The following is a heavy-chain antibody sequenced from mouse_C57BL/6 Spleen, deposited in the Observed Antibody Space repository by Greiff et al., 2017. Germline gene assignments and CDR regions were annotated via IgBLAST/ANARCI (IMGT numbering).Heavy chain of an antibody. CDR3: ARTLLMVTTNYFDY. Sequence: EVKLVESGPELVKPGASVKISCKASGYSFTDYNMNWVKQSNGKSLEWIGVINPNYGTTSYNQKFKGKATLTVDQSSSTAYMQLNSLTSEDSAVYYCARTLLMVTTNYFDYWGQGTTLTVSS. V-gene: IGHV1-39*01. J-gene: IGHJ2*01. D-gene: IGHD2-2*01. CDR2: INPNYGTT. CDR1: GYSFTDYN.